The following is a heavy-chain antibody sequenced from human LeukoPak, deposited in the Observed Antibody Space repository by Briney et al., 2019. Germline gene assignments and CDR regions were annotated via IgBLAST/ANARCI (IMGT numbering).Heavy chain of an antibody. CDR3: AKAPPYKKYFDY. V-gene: IGHV3-23*01. CDR1: GFTFTNYA. J-gene: IGHJ4*02. D-gene: IGHD1-1*01. Sequence: GGPLKLSGAASGFTFTNYAMSWFRQAPGKGLEWFSTISNSGDATYYADSVKGRFTISRDNSKNTLYLQMNSLRAEDTAVYYCAKAPPYKKYFDYWGQGTLVTVSS. CDR2: ISNSGDAT.